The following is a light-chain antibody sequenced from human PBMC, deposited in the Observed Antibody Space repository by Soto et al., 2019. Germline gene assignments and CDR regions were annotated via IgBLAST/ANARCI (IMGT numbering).Light chain of an antibody. Sequence: DIQMTQPPYSVSASVGDRVTITCRATQGLSGSLAWYQQRPGKAPKLLISVTSRLQSGVPSRFSGSASGTDFTLTIDSLQPEDLATYYCQLGHNWPLTFGQGTRLEIK. CDR3: QLGHNWPLT. J-gene: IGKJ5*01. V-gene: IGKV1-12*01. CDR2: VTS. CDR1: QGLSGS.